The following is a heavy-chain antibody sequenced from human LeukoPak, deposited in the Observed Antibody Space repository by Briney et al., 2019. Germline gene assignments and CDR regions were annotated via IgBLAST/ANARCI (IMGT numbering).Heavy chain of an antibody. Sequence: GGSLRLSCAASGFTFSSYSMNWVRQAPGKGLEWVSSISSSSCYIFYADSVKGRFTISRDNDKHSLYLKMNRLSAEDTAVYYCAREYYYDSSGSPNCMDVWGKGTTVTVSS. CDR1: GFTFSSYS. CDR2: ISSSSCYI. V-gene: IGHV3-21*01. D-gene: IGHD3-22*01. J-gene: IGHJ6*03. CDR3: AREYYYDSSGSPNCMDV.